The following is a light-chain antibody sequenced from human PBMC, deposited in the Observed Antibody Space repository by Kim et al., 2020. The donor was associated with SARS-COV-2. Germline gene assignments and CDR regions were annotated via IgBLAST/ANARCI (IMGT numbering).Light chain of an antibody. V-gene: IGLV2-23*02. J-gene: IGLJ1*01. Sequence: GQSITISCTGTSSDVGSYTLVSWYQQHPGKAPKVLIYEVTKRPSGVSNRFSGSKSGNTASLTIAGLQAEDEADYYCCSYAGSYTYVFGTGTKVTVL. CDR2: EVT. CDR3: CSYAGSYTYV. CDR1: SSDVGSYTL.